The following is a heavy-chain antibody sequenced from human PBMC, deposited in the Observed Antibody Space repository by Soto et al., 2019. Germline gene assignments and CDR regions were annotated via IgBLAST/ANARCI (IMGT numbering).Heavy chain of an antibody. J-gene: IGHJ6*03. Sequence: SVKVSCKVSGGTFSTYSISWVRQAPGQGLEWVGGIIPIFGAANHAQKFQGRVTITADKSTSTAYMELSSLRSEDTAVYYCARAPPTYCSSTSCYYYMDVWGKGTTVTVSS. V-gene: IGHV1-69*06. CDR2: IIPIFGAA. D-gene: IGHD2-2*01. CDR3: ARAPPTYCSSTSCYYYMDV. CDR1: GGTFSTYS.